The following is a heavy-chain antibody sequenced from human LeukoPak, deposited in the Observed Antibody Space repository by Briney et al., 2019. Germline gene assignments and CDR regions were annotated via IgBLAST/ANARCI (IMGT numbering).Heavy chain of an antibody. Sequence: GRSLRLSCAASGFTFSSYGMHWVRQAPGKRLGRVAVISYDGSNKYYADSVKGRFTISRDNSKNTLYLQMNSLRAEDTAVYYCAFPLAPLSGDGMDVWGKGTTVTVSS. CDR3: AFPLAPLSGDGMDV. D-gene: IGHD2/OR15-2a*01. V-gene: IGHV3-30*03. CDR1: GFTFSSYG. CDR2: ISYDGSNK. J-gene: IGHJ6*04.